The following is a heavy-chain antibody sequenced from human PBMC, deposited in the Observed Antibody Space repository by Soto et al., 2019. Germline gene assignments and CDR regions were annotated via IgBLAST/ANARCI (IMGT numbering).Heavy chain of an antibody. V-gene: IGHV3-23*01. CDR1: GFTCIDYA. D-gene: IGHD1-20*01. CDR3: AKPPDYNWNDY. CDR2: VSGSGGST. Sequence: GRPMRVCWAASGFTCIDYARSWVRQAPGKGLEWISAVSGSGGSTYYADSVKGRFTISRDNSKDTLYLQMNSLRAEDTAVYYCAKPPDYNWNDYWGQGTLVTVSS. J-gene: IGHJ4*02.